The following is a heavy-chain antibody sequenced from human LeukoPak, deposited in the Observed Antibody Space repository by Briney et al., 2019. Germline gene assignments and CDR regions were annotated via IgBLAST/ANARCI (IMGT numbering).Heavy chain of an antibody. CDR2: ITASSTAI. V-gene: IGHV3-21*01. J-gene: IGHJ4*02. Sequence: GGSLRLSCAASGFTFNTYTMNWVRQAPGKGLEWVSSITASSTAIYSADSVKGRFTISRDNAKNSLYLQMNSLRAEDTAVYYCARAYTYDYGDYEDFDYWGQRTLVTVSS. CDR3: ARAYTYDYGDYEDFDY. D-gene: IGHD4-17*01. CDR1: GFTFNTYT.